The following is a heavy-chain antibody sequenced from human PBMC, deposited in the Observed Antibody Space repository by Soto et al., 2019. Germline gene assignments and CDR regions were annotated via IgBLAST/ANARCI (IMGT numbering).Heavy chain of an antibody. CDR1: GYTFTAYG. Sequence: ASVKVSCKTSGYTFTAYGINWVRQAPGQGLEWMGWISAYNGNTNYAQKVQGRVTMTTDKSTSTAYMELRSLKSDDTAVYYCARGGQYCGGDCPPDYWGQGTLVTVSS. CDR2: ISAYNGNT. D-gene: IGHD2-21*02. V-gene: IGHV1-18*01. J-gene: IGHJ4*02. CDR3: ARGGQYCGGDCPPDY.